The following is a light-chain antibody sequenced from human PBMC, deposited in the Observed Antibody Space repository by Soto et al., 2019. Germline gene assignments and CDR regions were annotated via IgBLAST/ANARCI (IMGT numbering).Light chain of an antibody. J-gene: IGKJ5*01. Sequence: EIVLTQSPGTLSLSPRERATLNCRASQSVGSTYLAWYQQKPGQAPRLLIYGASSRATGIPDRFSGSGSETDFTLTISRLEPEDSAVYYCQQYGTLPITFGQGTRLEIK. CDR1: QSVGSTY. CDR2: GAS. CDR3: QQYGTLPIT. V-gene: IGKV3-20*01.